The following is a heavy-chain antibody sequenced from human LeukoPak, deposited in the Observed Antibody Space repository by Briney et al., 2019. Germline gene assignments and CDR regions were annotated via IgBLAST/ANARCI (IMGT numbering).Heavy chain of an antibody. CDR1: GFTLSNHW. CDR2: IKQDGSET. V-gene: IGHV3-7*02. Sequence: GGSLRLSCAPSGFTLSNHWMSWVRQAPGKGLEWVGNIKQDGSETHYVDSVKGRFTISRDNAKNSLYLQMNSLRAEDTAVYYCARSAYPGNSVIEDWGRGTLVTVSS. CDR3: ARSAYPGNSVIED. J-gene: IGHJ4*02. D-gene: IGHD4-23*01.